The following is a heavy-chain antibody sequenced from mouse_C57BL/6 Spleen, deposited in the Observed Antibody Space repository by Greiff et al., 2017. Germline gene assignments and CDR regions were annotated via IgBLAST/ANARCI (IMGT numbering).Heavy chain of an antibody. D-gene: IGHD1-1*01. CDR1: GYAFSSSW. V-gene: IGHV1-82*01. CDR3: ARGSSYRYFDV. CDR2: MYPGDGDT. Sequence: VQRVESGPELVKPGASVKFSCKASGYAFSSSWMNWVKQRPGKGLEWIGQMYPGDGDTNYNGKFKGKTTLTADKSSSTAYMQLSSLTSEDSAVYFCARGSSYRYFDVWGTGTTVTVSS. J-gene: IGHJ1*03.